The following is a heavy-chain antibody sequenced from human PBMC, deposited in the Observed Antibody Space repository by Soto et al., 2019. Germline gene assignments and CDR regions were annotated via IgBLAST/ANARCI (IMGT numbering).Heavy chain of an antibody. CDR3: ARYRDNRPYYYDSSGYLGPLDY. J-gene: IGHJ4*02. Sequence: PGGSLRLSCAASGFTFSSYAMHWVRQAPGKGLEWVAVISYDGSNKYYADSVKGRFTISRYNSKNTLYLQRNSLRAEDSAVYYCARYRDNRPYYYDSSGYLGPLDYWGQGTLVTVSS. CDR1: GFTFSSYA. CDR2: ISYDGSNK. D-gene: IGHD3-22*01. V-gene: IGHV3-30-3*01.